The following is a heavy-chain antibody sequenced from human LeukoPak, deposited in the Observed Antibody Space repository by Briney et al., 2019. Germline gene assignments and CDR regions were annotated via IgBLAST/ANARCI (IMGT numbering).Heavy chain of an antibody. CDR2: MNSDGRTT. Sequence: GGSLRLSCAASGFTFSSSWMHWVSHAPGKGLIWVSRMNSDGRTTTYADSVKGRFTISRDNAKNTLFLQMNSLTADDTAVYYCVRGLNGNSDSWGQGALVTVSS. CDR1: GFTFSSSW. D-gene: IGHD2-8*01. V-gene: IGHV3-74*01. CDR3: VRGLNGNSDS. J-gene: IGHJ4*02.